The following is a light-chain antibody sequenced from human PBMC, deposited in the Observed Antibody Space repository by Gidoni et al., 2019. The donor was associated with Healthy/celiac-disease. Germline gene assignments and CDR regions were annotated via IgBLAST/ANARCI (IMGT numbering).Light chain of an antibody. CDR2: RNN. CDR3: ATWDDSLSGYV. CDR1: SSNVGSNY. V-gene: IGLV1-47*01. Sequence: QSVLTQPPSASGTPGQRVTISCSGSSSNVGSNYVYCYQQLPGTAHKRLIYRNNQRPSWVPDRFSGSKSGTSVSLAISGLRSEDEADYYCATWDDSLSGYVFGTGTKVTVL. J-gene: IGLJ1*01.